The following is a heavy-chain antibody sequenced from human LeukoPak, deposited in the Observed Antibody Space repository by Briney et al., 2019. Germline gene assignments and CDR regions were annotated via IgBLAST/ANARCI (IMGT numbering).Heavy chain of an antibody. CDR2: ISAYNGNT. CDR3: AGGSSSWYGGDYYYYMDV. Sequence: ASVKVSCKASGYTFTSYGISWVRQAPGQGLEWMGWISAYNGNTNYAQKLQGRVTMTTDTSTSTAYMELRSLRSDDTAVYYCAGGSSSWYGGDYYYYMDVWGKGTTVTVSS. J-gene: IGHJ6*03. CDR1: GYTFTSYG. D-gene: IGHD6-13*01. V-gene: IGHV1-18*01.